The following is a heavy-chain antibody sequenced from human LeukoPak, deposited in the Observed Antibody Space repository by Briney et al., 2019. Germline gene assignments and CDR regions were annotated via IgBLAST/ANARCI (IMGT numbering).Heavy chain of an antibody. CDR1: GFTFSTYA. Sequence: GGSLRLSCAASGFTFSTYAIHWVRQAPGKGLEWVAVISSDGNNKYYADSVKGRFTITRDNSKNTLYLQMNSLRAEDTAVYYCARIRVTYFDYWGQGTLVTVSS. V-gene: IGHV3-30*04. CDR2: ISSDGNNK. J-gene: IGHJ4*02. D-gene: IGHD2-21*02. CDR3: ARIRVTYFDY.